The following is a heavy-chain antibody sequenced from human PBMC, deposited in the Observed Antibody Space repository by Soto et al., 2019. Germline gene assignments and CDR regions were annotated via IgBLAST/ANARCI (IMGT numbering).Heavy chain of an antibody. D-gene: IGHD5-12*01. Sequence: GGSLRLSCAASGFTVSSNYMSWVRQAPGKGLEWVSVIYSGGSTYYADSVKGRFTISRDNSKNTLYLQMNSLRAEDTAVYYCAREQRAYSGYEFDHWGQXTL. J-gene: IGHJ4*02. CDR2: IYSGGST. CDR3: AREQRAYSGYEFDH. V-gene: IGHV3-53*01. CDR1: GFTVSSNY.